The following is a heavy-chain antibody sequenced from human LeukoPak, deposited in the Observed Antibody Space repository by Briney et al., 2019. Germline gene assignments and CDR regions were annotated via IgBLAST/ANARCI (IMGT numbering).Heavy chain of an antibody. Sequence: GGSLRLSCAASGFTFSSYGMHWVRQAPGKGLEWVAFIRYDGSNKYYADSVKGRFTISRDNSKNTLYLQMNSLRAEDTAVYYCAKGDRRDYYYYYMDVWGKGTTVTVSS. CDR1: GFTFSSYG. CDR3: AKGDRRDYYYYYMDV. V-gene: IGHV3-30*02. J-gene: IGHJ6*03. CDR2: IRYDGSNK.